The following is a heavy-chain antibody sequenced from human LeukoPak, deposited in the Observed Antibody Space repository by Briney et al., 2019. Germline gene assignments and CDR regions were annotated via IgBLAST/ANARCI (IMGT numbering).Heavy chain of an antibody. J-gene: IGHJ5*02. CDR3: ARAYYSDSSGPYL. D-gene: IGHD3-22*01. CDR2: ISNSGSTI. Sequence: PGGSLRVSCAASGFTFSNYNMNWVRQAPGKGLEWVSYISNSGSTIYYADSVKGRFTISRDNAKNSLYLQMNSLRAEDTAVYYCARAYYSDSSGPYLWGQGTLVTVSS. V-gene: IGHV3-48*04. CDR1: GFTFSNYN.